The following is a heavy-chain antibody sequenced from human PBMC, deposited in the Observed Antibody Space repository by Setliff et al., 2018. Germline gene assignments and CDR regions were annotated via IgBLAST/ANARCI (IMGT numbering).Heavy chain of an antibody. CDR1: GGTFRSYG. J-gene: IGHJ6*03. CDR2: TIPMFGST. V-gene: IGHV1-69*05. CDR3: AREGVDTRSSTDYRYYMDV. Sequence: SVKVSCKASGGTFRSYGISWVRQAPGQGLEWMGGTIPMFGSTNYAQEFQDRVTIITDESTGTAYMELSSLRTEDTAVYYCAREGVDTRSSTDYRYYMDVWGKGTTVTVSS. D-gene: IGHD5-18*01.